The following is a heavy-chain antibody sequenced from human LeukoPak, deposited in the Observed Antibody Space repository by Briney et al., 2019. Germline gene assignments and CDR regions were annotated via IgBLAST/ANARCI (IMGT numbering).Heavy chain of an antibody. Sequence: SETLSLTCTVSGGSVSSGSYYWSWIRQPPGKGLEWIGYIYYSGSTNYNPSLKSRVTISVDTSKNQFSLKLSSVTAADTAVYYCARGQPEEQWLVVGNWFDPWGQGTLVTVSS. J-gene: IGHJ5*02. CDR3: ARGQPEEQWLVVGNWFDP. D-gene: IGHD6-19*01. CDR2: IYYSGST. CDR1: GGSVSSGSYY. V-gene: IGHV4-61*01.